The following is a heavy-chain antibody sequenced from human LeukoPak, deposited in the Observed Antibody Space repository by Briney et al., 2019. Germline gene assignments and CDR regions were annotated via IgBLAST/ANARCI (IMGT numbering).Heavy chain of an antibody. Sequence: ASVKVSCEVSGYTLTELSMHWVRQAPGKGLEWMGGFDPEDGETIYAQKFQGRVTMTRNTSISTAYMELSSLRSEDTAVYYCARVAGDDSSGDGIDYWGQGTLVTVSS. V-gene: IGHV1-24*01. CDR1: GYTLTELS. CDR3: ARVAGDDSSGDGIDY. D-gene: IGHD3-22*01. J-gene: IGHJ4*02. CDR2: FDPEDGET.